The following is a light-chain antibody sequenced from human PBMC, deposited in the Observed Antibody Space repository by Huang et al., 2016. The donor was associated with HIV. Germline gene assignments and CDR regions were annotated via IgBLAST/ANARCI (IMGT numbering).Light chain of an antibody. Sequence: IQLTQSPSSLSASVGDRVTIPCRASQDISNYLAWYQQRPGTAPKLLIYAASTLQSGVPSRFRGSGSGTVFTLTISSLQPEDFATYYCQQLNSDPRTFGQGTKVEIK. J-gene: IGKJ1*01. CDR1: QDISNY. CDR3: QQLNSDPRT. CDR2: AAS. V-gene: IGKV1-9*01.